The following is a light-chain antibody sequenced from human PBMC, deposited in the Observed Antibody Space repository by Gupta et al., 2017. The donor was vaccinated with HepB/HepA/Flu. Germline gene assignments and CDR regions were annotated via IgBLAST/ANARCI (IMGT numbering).Light chain of an antibody. J-gene: IGLJ2*01. CDR2: SNN. V-gene: IGLV1-44*01. CDR3: GTWDDSLNGVV. CDR1: SSNIGTNA. Sequence: QSVLTQPPSASGTPGQRVTISCSGSSSNIGTNAVNWYQQFPGTAPKLLMNSNNQRPSGVPDRFSGSKSGTSASRAISGLQSEDEADYYCGTWDDSLNGVVFGGGTKLTV.